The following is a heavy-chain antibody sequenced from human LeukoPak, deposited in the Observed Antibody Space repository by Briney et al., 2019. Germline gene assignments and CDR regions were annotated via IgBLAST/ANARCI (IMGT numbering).Heavy chain of an antibody. J-gene: IGHJ4*02. Sequence: GVSLRLSCAASGFTFSNYAMSWVRQAPGKGLEWVSAISGSGDNTYYADSVKGRFSISRDNSKNTLYLQMNSLRAEDTALYYCAKGTYSIVGATRFDNWGPGTLVTVSS. D-gene: IGHD1-26*01. CDR2: ISGSGDNT. CDR1: GFTFSNYA. V-gene: IGHV3-23*01. CDR3: AKGTYSIVGATRFDN.